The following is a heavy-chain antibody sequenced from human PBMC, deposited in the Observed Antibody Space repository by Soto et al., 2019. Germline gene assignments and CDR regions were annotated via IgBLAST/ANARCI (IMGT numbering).Heavy chain of an antibody. V-gene: IGHV4-59*02. CDR3: ARATSDPDSGFDS. CDR1: GDSVTSSY. D-gene: IGHD6-25*01. CDR2: NYYIGSA. J-gene: IGHJ4*02. Sequence: QVPLKELGPRILKPSETMSLTCVVSGDSVTSSYLSWIRQPPGKGLEWIGFNYYIGSADYNHSLKSRATISVDTSKNLVSLKLTSVTAADTAVYFCARATSDPDSGFDSWGQGTMVTVSS.